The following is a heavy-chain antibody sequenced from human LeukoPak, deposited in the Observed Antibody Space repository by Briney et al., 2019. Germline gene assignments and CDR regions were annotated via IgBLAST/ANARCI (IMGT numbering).Heavy chain of an antibody. V-gene: IGHV3-74*01. CDR1: EFTFSSYW. Sequence: GGSLRLSCEASEFTFSSYWMHWVRQAPGKGLVGVSRINRDGWTTLYAAFLQGRFPISSDNAKNTLYLQMNSLRAEDTAVYYCAREGYYDSSGYSIRFSYWGQGTLVTVSS. CDR2: INRDGWTT. J-gene: IGHJ4*02. CDR3: AREGYYDSSGYSIRFSY. D-gene: IGHD3-22*01.